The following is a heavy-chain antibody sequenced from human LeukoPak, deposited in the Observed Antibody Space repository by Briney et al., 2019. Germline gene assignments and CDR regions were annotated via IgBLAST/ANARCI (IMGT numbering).Heavy chain of an antibody. Sequence: SETLSLTCTVSGYSISSGYYWGWIRQPPGKGLEWIGSIYHSGSTYYNPSLKSRVTISVDTSKNQVSLKLSSVTAADTAVYYCALGVGAFDIWGQGTMVTVSS. J-gene: IGHJ3*02. CDR2: IYHSGST. V-gene: IGHV4-38-2*02. CDR3: ALGVGAFDI. CDR1: GYSISSGYY.